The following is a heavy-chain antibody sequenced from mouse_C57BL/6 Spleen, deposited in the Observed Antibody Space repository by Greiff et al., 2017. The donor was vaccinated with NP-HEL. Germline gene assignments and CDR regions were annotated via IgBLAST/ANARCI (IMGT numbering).Heavy chain of an antibody. J-gene: IGHJ4*01. D-gene: IGHD1-3*01. CDR2: INPNNGGT. CDR1: GYTFTDYN. V-gene: IGHV1-22*01. CDR3: ALYDCCAMDY. Sequence: EVQLQQSGPELVKPGASVKMSCKASGYTFTDYNMHWVKQSHGKSLEWIGYINPNNGGTSYNQTFKGKATLTANKSSSTAYMELRSLTSEDSAVYYCALYDCCAMDYWGQGPSVTVSS.